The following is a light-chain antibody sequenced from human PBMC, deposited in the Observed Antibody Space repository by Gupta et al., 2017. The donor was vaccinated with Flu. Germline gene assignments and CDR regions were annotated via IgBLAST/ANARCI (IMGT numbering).Light chain of an antibody. CDR2: KAS. CDR1: QSISSW. CDR3: QQDNSIPWT. Sequence: PSTLSASVGDRVTITCRASQSISSWLTWYQQKPGKAPKLLIYKASSLESGVPSRFSGSGSGTEFTLTISSLQPDDFATYYCQQDNSIPWTFGQGTKVEIK. V-gene: IGKV1-5*03. J-gene: IGKJ1*01.